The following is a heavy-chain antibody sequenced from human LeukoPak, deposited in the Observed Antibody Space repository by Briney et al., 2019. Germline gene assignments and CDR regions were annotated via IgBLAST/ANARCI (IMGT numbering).Heavy chain of an antibody. CDR2: INPNSGGT. D-gene: IGHD5-12*01. CDR3: ARPVVASKSALDY. J-gene: IGHJ4*02. V-gene: IGHV1-2*02. Sequence: ASVKVSCKASGYTFTGYYMHWVRQAPGQGLEWMGWINPNSGGTNYAQKFQGRVTMTRDTSISTVYMELSRLRSDDTAVYYCARPVVASKSALDYWGQGTLVTVSS. CDR1: GYTFTGYY.